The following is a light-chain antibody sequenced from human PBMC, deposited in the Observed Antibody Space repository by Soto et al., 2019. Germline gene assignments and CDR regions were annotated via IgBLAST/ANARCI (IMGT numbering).Light chain of an antibody. J-gene: IGKJ1*01. CDR2: DAS. Sequence: DLQMTPSPSTLSASVGDRVTITFRASQSIGDYLAWYQDKPGKAPRLLIYDASNLKSGVPSRFSGSGSGTEFTLTIANLQPDDFATYYCQQYDIYRTFGPGTKVDNK. CDR1: QSIGDY. CDR3: QQYDIYRT. V-gene: IGKV1-5*01.